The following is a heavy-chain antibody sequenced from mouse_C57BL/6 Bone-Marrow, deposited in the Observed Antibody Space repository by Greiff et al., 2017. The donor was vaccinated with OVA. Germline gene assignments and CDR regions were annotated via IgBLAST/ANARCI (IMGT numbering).Heavy chain of an antibody. V-gene: IGHV5-6*01. CDR1: GFTFSSYG. D-gene: IGHD1-1*01. J-gene: IGHJ2*01. CDR3: ARHGDYGSFFDY. Sequence: EVKVVESGGDLVKPGGSLKLSCAASGFTFSSYGMYWVRQTPDKRLEWVATISSGGSYTYYPDSVKGRFTISRDNAKNTLYLQMSRLKSEDTAMYYCARHGDYGSFFDYWGQGTTLTVSS. CDR2: ISSGGSYT.